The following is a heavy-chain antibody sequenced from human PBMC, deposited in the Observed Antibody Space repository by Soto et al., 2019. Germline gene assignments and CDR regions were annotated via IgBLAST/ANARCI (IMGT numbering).Heavy chain of an antibody. D-gene: IGHD3-22*01. Sequence: PGESLKISCKGSGYSFTSYWIGWVRQMPGKGLEWMGIIYPGDSDTRYSPSFQGQVTISADKSISTAYLQWSSLKASDTAMYYCARHTYYYDSSGYHEGAYYYYYYGMDVWGQGTTVTVSS. J-gene: IGHJ6*02. CDR2: IYPGDSDT. CDR3: ARHTYYYDSSGYHEGAYYYYYYGMDV. CDR1: GYSFTSYW. V-gene: IGHV5-51*01.